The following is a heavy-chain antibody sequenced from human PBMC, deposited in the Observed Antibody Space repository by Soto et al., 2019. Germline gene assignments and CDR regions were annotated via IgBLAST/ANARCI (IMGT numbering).Heavy chain of an antibody. J-gene: IGHJ3*02. V-gene: IGHV5-51*01. CDR2: IYPGDSNT. CDR1: GYSFTSYW. D-gene: IGHD3-22*01. Sequence: GESLKISCNGSGYSFTSYWIGWVRQMPGKGLEWMGIIYPGDSNTRYSPSFQGQVTISANKSISTAYLQWSSLKASDTAMYYCARGRGNYYDSSGYLDAFDIWGQGTMVTVSS. CDR3: ARGRGNYYDSSGYLDAFDI.